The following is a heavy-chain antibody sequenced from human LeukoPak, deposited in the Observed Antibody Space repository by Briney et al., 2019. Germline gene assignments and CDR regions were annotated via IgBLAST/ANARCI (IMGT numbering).Heavy chain of an antibody. J-gene: IGHJ4*02. Sequence: GASVKVSCKASGYTFTSYAMHWVRQAPGQRLEWMGWINAGNGDTKYSQKFQGRVTITRDTSASTAYMELSSLRSEDTAVYYCARGALELWLFDYWGQGTLVTVSS. CDR1: GYTFTSYA. D-gene: IGHD5-18*01. V-gene: IGHV1-3*01. CDR3: ARGALELWLFDY. CDR2: INAGNGDT.